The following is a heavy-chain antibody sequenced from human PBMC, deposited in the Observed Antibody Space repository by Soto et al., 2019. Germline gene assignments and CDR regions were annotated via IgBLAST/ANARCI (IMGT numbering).Heavy chain of an antibody. CDR2: IDSDGSRI. J-gene: IGHJ4*02. CDR3: VRTSLVVAVATREDF. Sequence: EVQLVESGGGLVQPGESLRLSCAASGFTFSNYWMHWVRQAPGKGLVWVSRIDSDGSRITYADFVKGRFTISRENAKNTVYLHMSSLPGEDTAVSYCVRTSLVVAVATREDFWGQGTLVTVSS. CDR1: GFTFSNYW. V-gene: IGHV3-74*01. D-gene: IGHD2-15*01.